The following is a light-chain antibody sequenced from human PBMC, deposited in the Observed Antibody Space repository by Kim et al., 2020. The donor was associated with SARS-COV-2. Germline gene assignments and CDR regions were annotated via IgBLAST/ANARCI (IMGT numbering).Light chain of an antibody. CDR2: EAS. J-gene: IGKJ4*01. V-gene: IGKV3-11*01. Sequence: EIVLTQSPATLSLSPGERATLSCRASERVRTRLAWYQQKPGQAPRVLIYEASNRATGIPARFSGSGSGTDFPLTISSLEPEDFAVFYCQQRYGWPPLTFGGGTKVDIQ. CDR1: ERVRTR. CDR3: QQRYGWPPLT.